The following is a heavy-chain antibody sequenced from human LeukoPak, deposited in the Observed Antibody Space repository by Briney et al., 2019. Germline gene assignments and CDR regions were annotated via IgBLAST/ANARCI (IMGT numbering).Heavy chain of an antibody. CDR3: ARRTTYFGWRPSESPSCFDY. CDR1: GYSINNGYY. J-gene: IGHJ4*02. D-gene: IGHD3-9*01. V-gene: IGHV4-38-2*02. CDR2: LYHSGST. Sequence: SETLSLTCTVSGYSINNGYYWGWIRQPPGKGLEWIGNLYHSGSTHYNPSLKNRVTISMDTSKNQFSLKLTSVTAADTAVYYCARRTTYFGWRPSESPSCFDYWGQGTLVPVSS.